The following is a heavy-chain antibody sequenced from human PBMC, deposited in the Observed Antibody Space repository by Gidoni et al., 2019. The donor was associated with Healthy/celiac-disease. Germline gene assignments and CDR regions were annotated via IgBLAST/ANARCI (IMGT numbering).Heavy chain of an antibody. D-gene: IGHD5-18*01. CDR3: ARDRLATGVTNWFDP. CDR1: GGPISSYY. CDR2: IYYSGST. Sequence: QVQLQESGPGLVKPSETLSLTCTVSGGPISSYYWGWIRQPPGKGLEWIGYIYYSGSTNYNPSLKSRVTISVDTSKNQFSLKLSSVTAADTAVYYCARDRLATGVTNWFDPWGQGTLVTVSS. V-gene: IGHV4-59*01. J-gene: IGHJ5*02.